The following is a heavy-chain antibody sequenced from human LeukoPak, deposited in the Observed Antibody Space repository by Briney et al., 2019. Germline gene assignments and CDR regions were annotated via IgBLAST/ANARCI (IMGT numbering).Heavy chain of an antibody. CDR2: IHSSGST. CDR1: GGSISSYY. J-gene: IGHJ4*02. CDR3: ARDNDFLDY. Sequence: SETLSLTCTVSGGSISSYYWSCIRQPAGKGLEWIGRIHSSGSTHYNPSLKSRVTMSLDTSKNQFSLKLTSVTAADTAVYYCARDNDFLDYWGQGTLITVSS. V-gene: IGHV4-4*07.